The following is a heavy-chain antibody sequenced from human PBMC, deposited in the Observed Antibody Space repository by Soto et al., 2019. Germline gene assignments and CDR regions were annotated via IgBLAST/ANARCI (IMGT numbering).Heavy chain of an antibody. Sequence: SGPTLVNPTQTLTLTCTFSGFSLSTSGVGVGWIRQPPGKALEWLALIYWDDDKRYSPSLKSRLTITKDTSKNQVVLTMTNMDPVDTATYYCAHGTRVRGYSYAYRSLDFDYWGQGTLVTVSS. D-gene: IGHD5-18*01. J-gene: IGHJ4*02. CDR1: GFSLSTSGVG. CDR3: AHGTRVRGYSYAYRSLDFDY. V-gene: IGHV2-5*02. CDR2: IYWDDDK.